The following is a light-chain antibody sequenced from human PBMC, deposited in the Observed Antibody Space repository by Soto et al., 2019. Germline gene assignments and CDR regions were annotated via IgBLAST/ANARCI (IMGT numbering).Light chain of an antibody. CDR1: SSDVGGYNY. CDR3: SSYTSSSTRV. J-gene: IGLJ2*01. V-gene: IGLV2-14*01. CDR2: DVS. Sequence: QSVLTQPASVSGSPGQSITISCTGTSSDVGGYNYVSWYQPHPGKAPKLMIYDVSNRPSGVSNRFSGSKSVNTASLTISVLQAEDEADYYCSSYTSSSTRVFGGGTKLTVL.